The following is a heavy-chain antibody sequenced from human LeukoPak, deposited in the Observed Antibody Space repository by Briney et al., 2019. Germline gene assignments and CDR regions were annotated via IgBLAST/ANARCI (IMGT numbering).Heavy chain of an antibody. CDR2: IYSTGST. Sequence: SETLSFICTVSGGSIISYYWSWLRQSPGKGLEWIGYIYSTGSTNHNPFLKSRVNISLDTSKNQFSLNLTSVTAADTAFYYCARHGSRMFPFTLWRQGAVVTVSS. V-gene: IGHV4-59*08. CDR1: GGSIISYY. J-gene: IGHJ3*01. CDR3: ARHGSRMFPFTL. D-gene: IGHD3-10*02.